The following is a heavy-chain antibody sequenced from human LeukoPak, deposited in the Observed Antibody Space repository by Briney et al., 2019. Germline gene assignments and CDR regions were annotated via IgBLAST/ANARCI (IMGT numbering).Heavy chain of an antibody. V-gene: IGHV3-21*01. D-gene: IGHD3-22*01. J-gene: IGHJ4*02. CDR1: GFTFSRYN. Sequence: GGSLRLSCAASGFTFSRYNVNWVRQAPGKGLEWVSSISSSSTNIYYADSVKGRFTISRDNAKNSLYLQMNSLRAEDTAVYYCAREPPAQPTYYYDSSGYPWGQGTLVTVSS. CDR2: ISSSSTNI. CDR3: AREPPAQPTYYYDSSGYP.